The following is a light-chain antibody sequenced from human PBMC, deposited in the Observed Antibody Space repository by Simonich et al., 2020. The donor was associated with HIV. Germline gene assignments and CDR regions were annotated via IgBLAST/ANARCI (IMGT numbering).Light chain of an antibody. Sequence: DIVMNQSPDSLAVSLVEMAPINCKSSQSVLYSSNNKNFLAWYQQKPGQPPKLLIYWASTRESGVPDRFSGSGSGTDFTLTISSLQAEDVAVYYCQQYYSSPHTFGQGTKLEIK. CDR1: QSVLYSSNNKNF. J-gene: IGKJ2*01. V-gene: IGKV4-1*01. CDR3: QQYYSSPHT. CDR2: WAS.